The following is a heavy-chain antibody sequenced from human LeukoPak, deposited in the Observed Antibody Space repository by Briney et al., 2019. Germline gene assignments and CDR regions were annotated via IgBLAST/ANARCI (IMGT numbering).Heavy chain of an antibody. V-gene: IGHV3-30*18. CDR1: GFVFSGYG. CDR3: AKGKSISSSWENDAFDI. J-gene: IGHJ3*02. Sequence: GGSLRLSCAASGFVFSGYGMHWVRQAPGRGLEWVASISYDGIGKYYAESVKGRFAISRDDSKKTLYLQMNSLRVEDTAVYYCAKGKSISSSWENDAFDIWGQGTMVTVSS. D-gene: IGHD6-13*01. CDR2: ISYDGIGK.